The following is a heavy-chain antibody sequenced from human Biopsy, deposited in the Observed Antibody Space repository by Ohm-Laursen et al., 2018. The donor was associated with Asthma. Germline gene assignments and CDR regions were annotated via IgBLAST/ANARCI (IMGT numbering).Heavy chain of an antibody. Sequence: TLSLTCTVSGVSINIGDYYWSWIRQHPVKGLEWIGHIYYSGSTYYNPSLKSRVSISLDTSKNQFSLSLTSVTAADTAVYYCARTTYGHDGFDPWGQGTLVTVSS. J-gene: IGHJ5*02. CDR3: ARTTYGHDGFDP. D-gene: IGHD4-17*01. CDR2: IYYSGST. V-gene: IGHV4-31*03. CDR1: GVSINIGDYY.